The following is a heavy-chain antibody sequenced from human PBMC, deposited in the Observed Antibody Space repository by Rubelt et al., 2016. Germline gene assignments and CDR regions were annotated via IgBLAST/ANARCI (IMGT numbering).Heavy chain of an antibody. V-gene: IGHV4-34*01. CDR2: INHSGST. D-gene: IGHD6-13*01. CDR3: ARFSSWGYVTDY. CDR1: GGSFSGYY. Sequence: QVQLQQWGAGLLKPSETLSLTCAVYGGSFSGYYWSWIRQPPGKGLEWIGEINHSGSTNYNPSLKSLVTISVDTSKNQFSLKLSSVSAADTAVYYCARFSSWGYVTDYWGQGTLVTVSS. J-gene: IGHJ4*02.